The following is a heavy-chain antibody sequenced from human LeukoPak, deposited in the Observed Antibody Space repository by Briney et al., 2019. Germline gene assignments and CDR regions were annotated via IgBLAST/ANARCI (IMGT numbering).Heavy chain of an antibody. CDR2: IIPILGIA. Sequence: ASVKVSCKASGGTFSSYAISWVRQAPGQGLEWMGRIIPILGIANYAQKFQGRVTITTDKSTSTAYMELSSLRSEDTAVYYCAREGYDSSGYYFRQFDYWGQGTLVTVSS. CDR3: AREGYDSSGYYFRQFDY. CDR1: GGTFSSYA. D-gene: IGHD3-22*01. V-gene: IGHV1-69*04. J-gene: IGHJ4*02.